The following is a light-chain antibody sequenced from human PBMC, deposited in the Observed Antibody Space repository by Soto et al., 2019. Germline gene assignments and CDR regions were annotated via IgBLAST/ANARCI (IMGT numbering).Light chain of an antibody. J-gene: IGLJ2*01. CDR3: CSYAGSYTFV. CDR2: DVS. V-gene: IGLV2-11*01. Sequence: QSALTQPRSVSGSPGQSVTISCTGTSSDVGGYNHVSWYQQHPGKVPKLMIYDVSKRPSGVPDRFSGSKSGNTASLTFSGLQAEDEADYYCCSYAGSYTFVFGGGTKLTVL. CDR1: SSDVGGYNH.